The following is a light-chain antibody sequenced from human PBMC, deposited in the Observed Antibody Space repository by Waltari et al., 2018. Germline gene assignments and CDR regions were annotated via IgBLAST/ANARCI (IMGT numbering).Light chain of an antibody. CDR2: DDN. Sequence: QSALTQPASVSGSPGQSITISCTGTSSDVGNYNLVFWYQQYPGKAPKVMIYDDNRRPSGVSDRFSGSKSGNTASLTIAGVQAEDEADYYCCSYAGSYTWVFGGGTKLTVL. CDR1: SSDVGNYNL. V-gene: IGLV2-23*01. CDR3: CSYAGSYTWV. J-gene: IGLJ3*02.